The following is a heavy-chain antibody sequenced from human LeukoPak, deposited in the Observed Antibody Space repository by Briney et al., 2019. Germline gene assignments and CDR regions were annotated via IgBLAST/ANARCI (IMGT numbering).Heavy chain of an antibody. CDR2: INHSGST. Sequence: SETLSLTCAVYGGSFSGYYWRWIREPPGKGLEWIGEINHSGSTNYNPSLKSRVTISVDTSKNQFSLKLSSVTAADTAVYYCARVVCSSTSCYPSDGMDVWGQGTTVTVSS. CDR3: ARVVCSSTSCYPSDGMDV. V-gene: IGHV4-34*01. J-gene: IGHJ6*02. D-gene: IGHD2-2*01. CDR1: GGSFSGYY.